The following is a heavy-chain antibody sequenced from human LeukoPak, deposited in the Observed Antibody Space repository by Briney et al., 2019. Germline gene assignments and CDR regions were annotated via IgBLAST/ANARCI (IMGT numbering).Heavy chain of an antibody. CDR3: ARDIQPRFGVVNNWFDP. CDR2: IYTSGST. Sequence: SETLSLTCTVSGGSISSYYWSWIRQPAGKGLEWIGRIYTSGSTNYNPSLKSRVTMLVDTSKNQLSLKLSSVTAADTAVYYCARDIQPRFGVVNNWFDPWGQGTLVTVSS. J-gene: IGHJ5*02. D-gene: IGHD3-3*01. CDR1: GGSISSYY. V-gene: IGHV4-4*07.